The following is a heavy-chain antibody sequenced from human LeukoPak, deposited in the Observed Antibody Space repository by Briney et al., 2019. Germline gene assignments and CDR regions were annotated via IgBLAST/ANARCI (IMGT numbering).Heavy chain of an antibody. CDR3: ARWGANMVRGVIFSYYGMDV. D-gene: IGHD3-10*01. CDR1: GGTFSSYA. Sequence: GASVKVSCKASGGTFSSYATSWVRQAPGQGLEWMGGIIPIFGTANYAQKFQGRVTITADKSTSTAYMELSSLRSEDTAVYYCARWGANMVRGVIFSYYGMDVWGKGTTVTVSS. V-gene: IGHV1-69*06. J-gene: IGHJ6*04. CDR2: IIPIFGTA.